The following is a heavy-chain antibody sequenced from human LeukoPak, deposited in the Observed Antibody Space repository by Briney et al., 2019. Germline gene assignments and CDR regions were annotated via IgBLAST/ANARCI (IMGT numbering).Heavy chain of an antibody. J-gene: IGHJ4*02. V-gene: IGHV3-64*01. CDR3: ARDLRLKELAYCGGDCLDY. CDR2: ISSNGGST. CDR1: GFTFSNYA. D-gene: IGHD2-21*02. Sequence: GGSLRLSCAASGFTFSNYAMHWVRQAPGKGLEYVSVISSNGGSTYYANSVKGRFTISRDNSKNTLYLQMGSLRAEDMAVYYCARDLRLKELAYCGGDCLDYWGQGTLVTVSS.